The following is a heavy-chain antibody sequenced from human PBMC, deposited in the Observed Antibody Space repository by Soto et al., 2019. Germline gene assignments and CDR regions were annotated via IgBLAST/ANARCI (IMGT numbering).Heavy chain of an antibody. D-gene: IGHD6-13*01. CDR3: AKDLKVISSPNRFDP. CDR1: GFTFSSYA. CDR2: ISGSGGST. Sequence: EVQLLESGGGLVQPGGSLRLSCAASGFTFSSYAMSWVRQAPGKGLEWVSAISGSGGSTYYADSVKGRFTISRDNSKNTLYLQMNSLRVEDTAVYYCAKDLKVISSPNRFDPWGQGTLVTVSS. J-gene: IGHJ5*02. V-gene: IGHV3-23*01.